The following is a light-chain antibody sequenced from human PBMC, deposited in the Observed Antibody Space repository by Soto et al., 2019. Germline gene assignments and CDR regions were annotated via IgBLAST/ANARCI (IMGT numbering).Light chain of an antibody. J-gene: IGKJ4*01. CDR2: KAS. CDR1: QSISSW. Sequence: DIQMTQSPSTLSASVGDRVTITCRASQSISSWLAWYQQKPGKAPKLLIYKASSLESGVPSRFSGNGSGTEFTLAISRLQSDDFATYYCQQYNSYSLTFGGGTKLEIK. CDR3: QQYNSYSLT. V-gene: IGKV1-5*03.